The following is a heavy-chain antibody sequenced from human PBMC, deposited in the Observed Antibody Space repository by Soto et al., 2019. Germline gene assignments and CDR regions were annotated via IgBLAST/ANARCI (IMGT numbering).Heavy chain of an antibody. D-gene: IGHD1-26*01. Sequence: PSETLSLTCAVYGGSFSGYSWSWIRQPPGKGLEWIGEINHSGSTNYNPSLKSRVTISVDTSKNQFSLKLSSVTAADTAVYYCASKSGSYALDYWGQGTLVTVSS. V-gene: IGHV4-34*01. CDR1: GGSFSGYS. CDR3: ASKSGSYALDY. CDR2: INHSGST. J-gene: IGHJ4*02.